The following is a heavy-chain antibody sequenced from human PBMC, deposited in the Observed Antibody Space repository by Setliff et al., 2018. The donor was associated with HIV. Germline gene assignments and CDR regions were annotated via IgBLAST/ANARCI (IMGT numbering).Heavy chain of an antibody. J-gene: IGHJ3*02. CDR2: ISSSSSYI. D-gene: IGHD3-16*02. CDR3: ARESLNLGELSSNPDASDI. V-gene: IGHV3-21*04. Sequence: GGSLRLSCAASGFTFSSYSMNWVRQAPGKGLEWVSSISSSSSYIYYADSVKGRFTISRDNAKNTLSLQMNSLGAEDTAVYYCARESLNLGELSSNPDASDIWGQGTMVTVSS. CDR1: GFTFSSYS.